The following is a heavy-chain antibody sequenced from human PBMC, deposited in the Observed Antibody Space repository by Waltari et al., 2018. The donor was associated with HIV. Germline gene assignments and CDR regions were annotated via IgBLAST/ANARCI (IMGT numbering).Heavy chain of an antibody. CDR1: GFTFSSYW. CDR2: ITSDGDST. D-gene: IGHD3-10*01. CDR3: ARMHRYYGSDQSRYFYFGFDV. J-gene: IGHJ6*02. Sequence: EVQLVESGGGLVQPGGSLRLSCAASGFTFSSYWMHWVRQAPGKGLVWVSSITSDGDSTSYADYVKGRFTIFRDNSKNTVYLQMNSLRAEDTAVYYCARMHRYYGSDQSRYFYFGFDVWGQGTTVTVS. V-gene: IGHV3-74*01.